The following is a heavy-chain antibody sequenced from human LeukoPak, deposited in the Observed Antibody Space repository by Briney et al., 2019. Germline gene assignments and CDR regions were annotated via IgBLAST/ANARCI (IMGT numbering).Heavy chain of an antibody. CDR3: ARDHGSGWTWAYDY. CDR2: IYYSGST. Sequence: SETLSLTCTVSGGSISSYYWSWIRQPPGKGLEWIGFIYYSGSTNYNPSLKSRVTISVDTSKNQFSLKLSSVTAADTAVYYCARDHGSGWTWAYDYWGQGTLVTVSS. CDR1: GGSISSYY. V-gene: IGHV4-59*01. D-gene: IGHD6-19*01. J-gene: IGHJ4*02.